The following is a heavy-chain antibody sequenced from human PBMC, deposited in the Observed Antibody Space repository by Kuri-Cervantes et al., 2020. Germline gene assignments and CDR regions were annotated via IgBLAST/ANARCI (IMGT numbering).Heavy chain of an antibody. CDR1: GFTFSSYW. V-gene: IGHV3-74*01. Sequence: GGSLRLSCAASGFTFSSYWMHWVRQAPGKGLVWVSRINTDGSGTSYGDSVKGRFTISRDNAKNTLFLQMNSLSAEDTTVYYCARAGSRGAYYYYYMDVWGKGTTVTVSS. CDR3: ARAGSRGAYYYYYMDV. D-gene: IGHD3-10*01. CDR2: INTDGSGT. J-gene: IGHJ6*03.